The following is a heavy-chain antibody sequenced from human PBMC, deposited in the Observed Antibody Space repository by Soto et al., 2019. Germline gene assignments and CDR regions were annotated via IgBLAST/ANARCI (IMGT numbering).Heavy chain of an antibody. V-gene: IGHV1-2*04. J-gene: IGHJ3*02. CDR2: INPNSGGT. CDR3: ARAYYYDSSGSTSGAFDI. CDR1: GYTFTGYY. D-gene: IGHD3-22*01. Sequence: ASVKVSCKASGYTFTGYYMHWVRQAPGQGLEWMGWINPNSGGTNYAQKFQGWVTMNRDTSISTAYMELSRLRSDDTAVYYCARAYYYDSSGSTSGAFDIWGQGTMVTVS.